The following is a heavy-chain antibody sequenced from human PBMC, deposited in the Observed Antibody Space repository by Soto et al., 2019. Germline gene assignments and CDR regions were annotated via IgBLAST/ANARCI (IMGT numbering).Heavy chain of an antibody. J-gene: IGHJ5*02. CDR3: ARALPYYDILTGPGWLDP. D-gene: IGHD3-9*01. CDR1: GYTFTSYG. Sequence: ASVKVSCKASGYTFTSYGISWVRQAPGQGLEWMGWISAYNGNTNYAQKLQGRVTMTTDTSTSTAYMELRSLRSDDTAVYYCARALPYYDILTGPGWLDPWGQGTLVTVSS. CDR2: ISAYNGNT. V-gene: IGHV1-18*01.